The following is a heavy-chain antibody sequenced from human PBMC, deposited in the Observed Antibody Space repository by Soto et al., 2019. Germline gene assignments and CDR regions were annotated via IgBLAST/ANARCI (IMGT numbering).Heavy chain of an antibody. Sequence: SSVKVSSEASCYTFTSDGISWVLQAPGQGLERMGWISAYNGNTNYAQKLQGRVTMTTDTSTSTAYMELRSLRSDDTAVYYCARFAYYGSGSLNYYYYYGMDVWGQGTTVTVSS. CDR2: ISAYNGNT. CDR1: CYTFTSDG. D-gene: IGHD3-10*01. J-gene: IGHJ6*02. CDR3: ARFAYYGSGSLNYYYYYGMDV. V-gene: IGHV1-18*04.